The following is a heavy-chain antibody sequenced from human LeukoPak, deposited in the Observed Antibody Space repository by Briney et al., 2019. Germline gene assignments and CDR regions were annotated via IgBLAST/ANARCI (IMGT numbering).Heavy chain of an antibody. CDR3: ARGRHLYYYDYMDV. J-gene: IGHJ6*03. Sequence: GGSLRLSCAASGFTVSSNYMSWVRQAPGKGLEWVSVIYSGGSTYYADSVKGRFTVSRDNSKNTLYLQMNSLRAEDTAVYYCARGRHLYYYDYMDVWGKGTTVTISS. V-gene: IGHV3-66*01. CDR2: IYSGGST. CDR1: GFTVSSNY.